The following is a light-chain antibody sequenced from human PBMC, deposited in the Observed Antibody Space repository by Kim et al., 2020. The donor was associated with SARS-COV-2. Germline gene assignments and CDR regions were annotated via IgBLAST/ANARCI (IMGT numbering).Light chain of an antibody. Sequence: SYELTQPPSVSVSPGQTASITCSGDKLGDKYACWYQQKPGQSPVLVIYQDSKRPSGISERFSGSNSGNTATLTISGTQAMDEADYYCQAWDSSTGGVVFGGGTQLTVL. CDR3: QAWDSSTGGVV. CDR2: QDS. CDR1: KLGDKY. J-gene: IGLJ2*01. V-gene: IGLV3-1*01.